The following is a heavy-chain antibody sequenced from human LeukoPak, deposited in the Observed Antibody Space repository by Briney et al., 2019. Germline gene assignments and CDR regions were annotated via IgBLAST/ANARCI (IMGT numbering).Heavy chain of an antibody. V-gene: IGHV3-21*01. D-gene: IGHD3-10*01. CDR3: ARGNVYSGSGSSPLDY. CDR1: GFTFSSYS. J-gene: IGHJ4*02. CDR2: ISSSSSYI. Sequence: GGSLRLSCAASGFTFSSYSMNWVRQAPGKGLEWVSSISSSSSYIYYADSVKGRFTISRDNAKNTLYLQMSSLRVEDTAVYYCARGNVYSGSGSSPLDYWGQGTLVTVSS.